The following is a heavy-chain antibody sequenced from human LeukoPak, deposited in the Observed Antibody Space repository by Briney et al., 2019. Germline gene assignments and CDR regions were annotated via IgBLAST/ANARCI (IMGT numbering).Heavy chain of an antibody. Sequence: ASVKVSCKASGYTFTIYVISWVRQAPGQGREWMGLISAYNGNTNNAQKIQGRVTMTTATSTSTAYMELRNLRSDHTAVYHCARASPYGSGRNNWFDAWGQGTLVTVSS. V-gene: IGHV1-18*01. J-gene: IGHJ5*02. CDR3: ARASPYGSGRNNWFDA. D-gene: IGHD3-10*01. CDR1: GYTFTIYV. CDR2: ISAYNGNT.